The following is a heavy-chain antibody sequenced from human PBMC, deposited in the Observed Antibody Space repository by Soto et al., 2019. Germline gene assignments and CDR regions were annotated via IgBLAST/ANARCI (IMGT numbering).Heavy chain of an antibody. J-gene: IGHJ6*02. CDR2: INEDGSAE. CDR3: ARSPPAYGLDV. Sequence: GSLRLSCAASYFTFGTYWMSWMRQTPEKGLEWVANINEDGSAEYYEDSVRGRFTISRDNAKNSLYLQMNSLRADDTAVYYCARSPPAYGLDVWGQGITVTVSS. CDR1: YFTFGTYW. V-gene: IGHV3-7*01.